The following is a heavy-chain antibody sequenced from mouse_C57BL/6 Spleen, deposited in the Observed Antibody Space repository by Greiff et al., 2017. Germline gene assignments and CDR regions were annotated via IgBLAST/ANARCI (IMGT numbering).Heavy chain of an antibody. V-gene: IGHV1-7*01. D-gene: IGHD2-5*01. CDR2: INPSSGYT. Sequence: VQLVESGAELAKPGASVKLSCKASGYTFTSYWMHWVKQRPGQGLEWIGYINPSSGYTKYNQKFKDKATLTADKSSSTAYMQLSSLTYEDSAVYYCARSSYSNYGYFDYWGQGTTLTVSS. CDR1: GYTFTSYW. J-gene: IGHJ2*01. CDR3: ARSSYSNYGYFDY.